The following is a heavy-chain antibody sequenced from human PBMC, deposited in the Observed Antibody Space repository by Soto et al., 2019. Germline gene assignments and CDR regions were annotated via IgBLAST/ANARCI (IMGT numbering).Heavy chain of an antibody. CDR3: AKAMSTPSRPRNYFDY. D-gene: IGHD6-6*01. CDR1: GFTFSNYA. V-gene: IGHV3-23*01. Sequence: EVQLLESGGGLVQPGGSLGLSCAASGFTFSNYAMSWVRQAPGKGLEWVSVISGGGGTTYYADSVKGRFTISRDNSKNTLYLQMNSLRAEDTALYCCAKAMSTPSRPRNYFDYWGQGTLVTVSS. CDR2: ISGGGGTT. J-gene: IGHJ4*02.